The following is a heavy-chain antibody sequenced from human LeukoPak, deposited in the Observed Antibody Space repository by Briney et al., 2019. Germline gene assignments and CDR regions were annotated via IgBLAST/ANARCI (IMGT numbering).Heavy chain of an antibody. CDR1: GFTFSSYW. V-gene: IGHV3-23*01. CDR3: AKGGSTDYYYYYYMDV. CDR2: ISGSGGST. D-gene: IGHD4-11*01. J-gene: IGHJ6*03. Sequence: GGSLRLSCGASGFTFSSYWMSWVRQAPGKGLEWVSAISGSGGSTYYADSVKGRFTISRDNSKNTLYLQMNSLRAEDTAVYYCAKGGSTDYYYYYYMDVWGKGTTVTVSS.